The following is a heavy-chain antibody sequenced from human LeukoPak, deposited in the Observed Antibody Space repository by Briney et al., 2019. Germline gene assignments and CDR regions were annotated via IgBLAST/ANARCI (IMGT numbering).Heavy chain of an antibody. Sequence: GGSLRLSCAGSGFTFSSYAMSWVRQAPGKGLEWVSAISGSGCTTYYADSVEGRFTISRDNSKNTLYLQMNSLRAEDTAVYYCAKDTSGSYFTGDYWGQGTLVTVSS. V-gene: IGHV3-23*01. CDR1: GFTFSSYA. CDR3: AKDTSGSYFTGDY. D-gene: IGHD3-22*01. CDR2: ISGSGCTT. J-gene: IGHJ4*02.